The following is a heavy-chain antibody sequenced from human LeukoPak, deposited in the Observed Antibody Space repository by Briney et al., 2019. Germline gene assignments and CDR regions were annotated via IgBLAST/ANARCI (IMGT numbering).Heavy chain of an antibody. CDR1: GFTFSSYA. J-gene: IGHJ4*02. D-gene: IGHD4-17*01. CDR2: ISGSGGST. Sequence: GGSLRLSCAASGFTFSSYAMSWVRQAPGKGLEWVSAISGSGGSTYYAGSVKGRFTISRDNSKNTLYLQMNSLRAEDTAVYYCAKDDYDCGDPAPFDYWGQGTLVTVSS. V-gene: IGHV3-23*01. CDR3: AKDDYDCGDPAPFDY.